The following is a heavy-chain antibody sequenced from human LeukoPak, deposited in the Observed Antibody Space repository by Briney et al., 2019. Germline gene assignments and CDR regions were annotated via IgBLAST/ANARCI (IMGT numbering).Heavy chain of an antibody. Sequence: PSETLSLTCTVSAGSISTYYWNWIRQPPGKGLEWIGYISYSGTTNYNPSLKSRVTISVDKSKNHFSLKLTSVTAADTAVYYCARAYSPSVWGQGTLVTVSS. CDR2: ISYSGTT. CDR3: ARAYSPSV. J-gene: IGHJ4*02. V-gene: IGHV4-59*12. D-gene: IGHD5-18*01. CDR1: AGSISTYY.